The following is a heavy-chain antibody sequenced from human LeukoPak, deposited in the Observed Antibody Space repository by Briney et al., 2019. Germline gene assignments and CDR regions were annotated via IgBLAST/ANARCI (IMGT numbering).Heavy chain of an antibody. CDR1: GFTFSNYW. J-gene: IGHJ4*02. CDR3: ARSRYDYIWGIDY. Sequence: PGGSLRLSCAASGFTFSNYWMHWVRQAPGKGLVWVSRLNSDGSSTNYADSVKGRFTISRDNAKNTLYLQMNGLRDEDTAVFYCARSRYDYIWGIDYWGQGTLVTISS. CDR2: LNSDGSST. D-gene: IGHD3-16*01. V-gene: IGHV3-74*01.